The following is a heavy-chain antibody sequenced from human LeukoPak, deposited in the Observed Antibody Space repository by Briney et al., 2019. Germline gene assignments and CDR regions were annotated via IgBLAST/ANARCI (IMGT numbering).Heavy chain of an antibody. CDR1: GFTFGDYA. D-gene: IGHD3-9*01. J-gene: IGHJ5*02. CDR3: TSPYDILTGYYREDWFDP. Sequence: GGSLRLSCTASGFTFGDYAMSWVRQAPGKRLEWVGFIRSKAYGGTTEYAASVKGRFTISRDDSKSIAYLQMNSLKTEDTAVYYCTSPYDILTGYYREDWFDPWGQGTLVTVSS. V-gene: IGHV3-49*04. CDR2: IRSKAYGGTT.